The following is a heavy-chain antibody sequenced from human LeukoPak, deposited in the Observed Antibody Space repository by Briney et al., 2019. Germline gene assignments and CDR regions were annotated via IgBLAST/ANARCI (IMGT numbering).Heavy chain of an antibody. CDR2: IYYSGST. J-gene: IGHJ4*02. V-gene: IGHV4-59*01. CDR1: GGSISSYY. CDR3: ARGRTYYYDSSGQTFDY. D-gene: IGHD3-22*01. Sequence: SETLSLTCTVSGGSISSYYWSWIRQPPGKGLEWIAYIYYSGSTNYNPSLKSRVTISVDTSKNQFSLKLSSVTAADTAVYYCARGRTYYYDSSGQTFDYWGQGTLVTVSS.